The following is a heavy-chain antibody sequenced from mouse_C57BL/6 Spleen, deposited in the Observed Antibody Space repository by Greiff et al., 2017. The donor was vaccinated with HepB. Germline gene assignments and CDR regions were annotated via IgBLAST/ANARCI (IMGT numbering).Heavy chain of an antibody. CDR3: ARSYDYDAMDY. CDR1: GYTFTSYW. Sequence: QVQLKQPGAELVKPGASVKMSCKASGYTFTSYWITWVKQRPGQGLEWIGDIYPGSGSTNYNEKFKSKATLTVDTSSSTAYMQLSSLTSEDSAVYYCARSYDYDAMDYWGQGTSVTVSS. J-gene: IGHJ4*01. CDR2: IYPGSGST. V-gene: IGHV1-55*01.